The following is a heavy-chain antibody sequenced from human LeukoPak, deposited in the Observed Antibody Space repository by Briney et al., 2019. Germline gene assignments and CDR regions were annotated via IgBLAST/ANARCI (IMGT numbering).Heavy chain of an antibody. CDR1: GFTFSDYY. V-gene: IGHV3-23*01. Sequence: TGGSLRLSCAASGFTFSDYYMSWVRQAPGKGLEGVSTITTSDGNTYYADSVKGRFTVSRDNSKNTLFLQMNSLRAEDTAVYYCAKDGGLWVSAHWGDSWGRGTLVTVSS. D-gene: IGHD7-27*01. CDR3: AKDGGLWVSAHWGDS. CDR2: ITTSDGNT. J-gene: IGHJ4*02.